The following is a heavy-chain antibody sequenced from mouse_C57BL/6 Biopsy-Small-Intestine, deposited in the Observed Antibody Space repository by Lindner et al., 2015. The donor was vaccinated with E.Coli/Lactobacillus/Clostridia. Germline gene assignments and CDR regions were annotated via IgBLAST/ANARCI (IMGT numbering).Heavy chain of an antibody. CDR1: GYSFTGYY. CDR3: ASLTGTKGYFDY. J-gene: IGHJ2*01. D-gene: IGHD4-1*01. CDR2: IYPYNGIS. V-gene: IGHV1-31*01. Sequence: VQLQESGPELVKPGASVKISCKASGYSFTGYYMLWVKQSHGNILDWIGYIYPYNGISSYNQKFKGKATLTADKSSSTAYMELRSLTSEDSAVYYCASLTGTKGYFDYWGQGTTLTVSS.